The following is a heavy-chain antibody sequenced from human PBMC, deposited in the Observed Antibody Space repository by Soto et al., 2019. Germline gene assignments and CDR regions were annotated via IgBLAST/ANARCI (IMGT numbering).Heavy chain of an antibody. J-gene: IGHJ4*02. V-gene: IGHV3-49*04. CDR1: GFTFGDYA. Sequence: PGGSLRLSCTASGFTFGDYAMSWVRQAPGKGLEWVGFIRSKAYGGTTEYAASVKGRFTISRDDSKSIAYLQMNSLKTEDTAVYYCTRDYHYDFWSGYPDYWGQGTLVTVSS. CDR2: IRSKAYGGTT. CDR3: TRDYHYDFWSGYPDY. D-gene: IGHD3-3*01.